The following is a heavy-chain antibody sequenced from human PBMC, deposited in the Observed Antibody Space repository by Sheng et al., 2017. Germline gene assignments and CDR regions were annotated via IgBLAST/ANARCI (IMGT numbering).Heavy chain of an antibody. CDR3: ARGGYYDSSGYYSAWGAFDI. D-gene: IGHD3-22*01. CDR1: GGSISSSSYY. V-gene: IGHV4-39*07. CDR2: IYYSGST. Sequence: QLQLQESGPGLVKPSETLSLTCTVSGGSISSSSYYWGWIRQPPGKGLEWIGSIYYSGSTYYNPSLKSRVTISVDTSKNQFSLKLSSVTAADTAVYYCARGGYYDSSGYYSAWGAFDIWGQGTMVTV. J-gene: IGHJ3*02.